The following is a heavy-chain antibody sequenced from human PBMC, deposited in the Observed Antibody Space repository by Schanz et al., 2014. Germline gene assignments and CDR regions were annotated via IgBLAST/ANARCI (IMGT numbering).Heavy chain of an antibody. CDR3: AKDGPRGSGSYSADGGMDV. D-gene: IGHD3-10*01. CDR2: ISGGGGTA. V-gene: IGHV3-23*01. Sequence: EVHLLESGGGLVPPGGSLRLSCAASGFNFSDYAMCWVRQAPGKGLEWVSAISGGGGTAYYTDSVKGRFPISRDNSQSTLYLQMNSLRAEDTAVYYCAKDGPRGSGSYSADGGMDVWGQGTTVTVSS. CDR1: GFNFSDYA. J-gene: IGHJ6*02.